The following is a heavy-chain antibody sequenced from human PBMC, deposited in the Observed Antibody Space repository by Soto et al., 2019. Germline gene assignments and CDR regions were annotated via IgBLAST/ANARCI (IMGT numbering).Heavy chain of an antibody. Sequence: PGGSLRLSCAASGFTFSSYSMNWVRQAPGKGLEWVSSISSSSSYIYYADSVKGRFTISRDNAKNSLYLQMNSLRAEDTAVYYCARVKFMGYGMDVWGQGTTVTASS. J-gene: IGHJ6*02. V-gene: IGHV3-21*01. D-gene: IGHD1-26*01. CDR3: ARVKFMGYGMDV. CDR1: GFTFSSYS. CDR2: ISSSSSYI.